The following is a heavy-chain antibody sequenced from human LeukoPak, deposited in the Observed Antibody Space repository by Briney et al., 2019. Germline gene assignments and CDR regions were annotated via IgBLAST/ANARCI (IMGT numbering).Heavy chain of an antibody. Sequence: ASVKVSCKASGGTFSSSAISWVRQAPGQGLEWMGRIIPILGIANSAQKLQGRVTMTTDTSTSTAYMEIRSLRSDDTAVYYCTRDLGVDTTMIFFDYWGQGSLVTVSS. V-gene: IGHV1-69*04. D-gene: IGHD5-18*01. CDR3: TRDLGVDTTMIFFDY. CDR1: GGTFSSSA. J-gene: IGHJ4*02. CDR2: IIPILGIA.